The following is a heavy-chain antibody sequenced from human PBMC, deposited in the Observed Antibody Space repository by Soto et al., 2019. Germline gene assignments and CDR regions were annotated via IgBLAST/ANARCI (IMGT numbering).Heavy chain of an antibody. J-gene: IGHJ5*02. Sequence: QVQLQQWGAGLLKPSETLSLTCAVYGGFLSESYWTWIRQPPGKGLEWIGGINHVGGTNYNPSLKSRVTMSVDTSQNQFSLRLISVTAADTAMYFCVRIRYQLPSSVLWLDPWGQGTPVTVSS. CDR1: GGFLSESY. CDR3: VRIRYQLPSSVLWLDP. V-gene: IGHV4-34*01. CDR2: INHVGGT. D-gene: IGHD3-16*01.